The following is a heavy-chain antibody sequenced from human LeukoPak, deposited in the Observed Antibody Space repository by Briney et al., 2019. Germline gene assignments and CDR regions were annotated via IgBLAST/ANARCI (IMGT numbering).Heavy chain of an antibody. CDR3: ARRKDIVVVVAGAFDI. V-gene: IGHV4-39*01. CDR1: GGYISSSSYY. Sequence: PSETLSLTCTVSGGYISSSSYYWGWIRQPPGKGLEWIGSIYYSGSTYYNPSLKTRVTISVDTSKNQFSLKLSSVTAADTAVYYCARRKDIVVVVAGAFDIWGQGTMVTVSS. CDR2: IYYSGST. J-gene: IGHJ3*02. D-gene: IGHD2-15*01.